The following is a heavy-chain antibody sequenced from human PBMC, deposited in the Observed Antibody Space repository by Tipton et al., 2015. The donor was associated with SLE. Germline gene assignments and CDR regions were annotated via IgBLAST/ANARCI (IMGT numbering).Heavy chain of an antibody. J-gene: IGHJ4*02. CDR2: IYYSGST. D-gene: IGHD6-6*01. CDR1: GGSISSSSYY. CDR3: ARVRIAALVSDY. V-gene: IGHV4-39*07. Sequence: TLSLTCTVSGGSISSSSYYWGWIRQPPGKGLEWIGSIYYSGSTYYNPSLKSRVTISVDTSKNQFSLKLSSVTAADTAVYYCARVRIAALVSDYWGQGTLVTVSS.